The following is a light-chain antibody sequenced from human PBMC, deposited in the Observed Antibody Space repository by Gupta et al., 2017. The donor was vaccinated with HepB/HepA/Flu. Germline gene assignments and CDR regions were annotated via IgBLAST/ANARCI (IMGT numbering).Light chain of an antibody. J-gene: IGKJ4*01. Sequence: EIVLTQSPGIVSVSPGERVALSCRASQYVKTNLAWYQQRPGRAPRLLIYDASNRATGIPARFSGSGSGTDFFPTISSLQSQEYLAYYCYRHDNRSPFTFGGGTQVE. CDR2: DAS. CDR1: QYVKTN. V-gene: IGKV3D-15*01. CDR3: YRHDNRSPFT.